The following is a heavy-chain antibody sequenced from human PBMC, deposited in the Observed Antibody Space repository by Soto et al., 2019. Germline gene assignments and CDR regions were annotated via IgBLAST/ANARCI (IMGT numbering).Heavy chain of an antibody. CDR3: ARDRAYCGGDWYSDAFDI. Sequence: EVQLVESGGGLVQPGGSLRLSCAASGFTVSSNYMSWVRQAPGKGLEWVSVIYSGGSTYYADSVKGRFTISRDNSKHTLYIQMNSLRAEDTAVYYCARDRAYCGGDWYSDAFDIWGQGTMVTVSS. J-gene: IGHJ3*02. D-gene: IGHD2-21*02. V-gene: IGHV3-66*01. CDR2: IYSGGST. CDR1: GFTVSSNY.